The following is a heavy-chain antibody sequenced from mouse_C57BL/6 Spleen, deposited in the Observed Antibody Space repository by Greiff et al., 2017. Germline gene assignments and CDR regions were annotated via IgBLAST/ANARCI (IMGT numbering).Heavy chain of an antibody. CDR2: ISNLAFSI. D-gene: IGHD1-1*01. CDR1: GFTFSDYG. J-gene: IGHJ1*03. V-gene: IGHV5-15*04. CDR3: ARRGNYYGSSYGYFDV. Sequence: EVQLVASGGGLVQPGGSLKLSCAASGFTFSDYGMAWVRQAPRKGPEWVAFISNLAFSIYYADTVTGRFTIARENAKNTLYLEMSSLRSEDTAMYYCARRGNYYGSSYGYFDVWGTGTTVTVSS.